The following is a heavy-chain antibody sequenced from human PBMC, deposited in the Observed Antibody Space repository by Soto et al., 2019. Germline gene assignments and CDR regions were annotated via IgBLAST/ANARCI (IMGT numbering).Heavy chain of an antibody. V-gene: IGHV1-2*04. Sequence: ASVKVSCKASGYTFTGYYMHWVRQAPGQGLEWMGWINPNSGGTNYAQKFQGWVTMTRDTSISTAYMELSRLRSDDTAVYYCARGEYSGYDYVWFDPWGQGTLVTVSS. D-gene: IGHD5-12*01. CDR3: ARGEYSGYDYVWFDP. CDR1: GYTFTGYY. J-gene: IGHJ5*02. CDR2: INPNSGGT.